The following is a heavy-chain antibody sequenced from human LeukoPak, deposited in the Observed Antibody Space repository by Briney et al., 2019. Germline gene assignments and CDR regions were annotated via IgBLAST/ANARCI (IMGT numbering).Heavy chain of an antibody. CDR2: INTNTGNP. CDR1: GYTFTSYG. Sequence: ASVKVSCKASGYTFTSYGISWVRQAPGQGLEWMGWINTNTGNPTYAQGFTGRFVFSLDTSVSTAYLQISSLKAEDTAVYYCARALIAAAGGGGFDYWGQGTLVTVSS. D-gene: IGHD6-13*01. J-gene: IGHJ4*02. CDR3: ARALIAAAGGGGFDY. V-gene: IGHV7-4-1*02.